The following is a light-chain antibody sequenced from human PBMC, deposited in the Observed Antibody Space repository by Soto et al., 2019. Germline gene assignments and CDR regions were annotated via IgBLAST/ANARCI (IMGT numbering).Light chain of an antibody. CDR2: GAS. J-gene: IGKJ1*01. CDR1: QSIRNW. V-gene: IGKV1-5*01. CDR3: QHYNAFPWP. Sequence: DIQMTQSPSTLSASVGDRVTIPCRASQSIRNWLAWYQDKPGKAPKLLIYGASSLESGVPSRFSGSGSGTEFTLTIGGLQPDDFATYYCQHYNAFPWPFGQGTKV.